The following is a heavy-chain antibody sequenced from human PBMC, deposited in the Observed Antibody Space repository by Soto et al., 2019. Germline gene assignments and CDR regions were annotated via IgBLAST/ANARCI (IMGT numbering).Heavy chain of an antibody. V-gene: IGHV3-21*01. CDR1: GFTFSSYS. CDR2: ISSSSSYI. CDR3: AKTRLPSTMTTDFDY. D-gene: IGHD4-17*01. Sequence: GGSLRLSCAASGFTFSSYSMNWVRQAPGKGLEWVSSISSSSSYIYYADSVKGRFTISRDNAKNSLYLQMNSLGAEDTAVYYWAKTRLPSTMTTDFDYWGQGTLVTVSS. J-gene: IGHJ4*02.